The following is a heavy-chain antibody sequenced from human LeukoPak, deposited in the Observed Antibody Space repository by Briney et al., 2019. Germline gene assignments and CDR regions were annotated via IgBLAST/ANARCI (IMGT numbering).Heavy chain of an antibody. Sequence: ASVKVSCKASGYTFINYYIHWVRQAPGQGLEWMGGINPNSGGTNYAQKFQGRVTMTRDTSISTAYMDLSRLRSDDTAVYYCASGDQIRTVATIVPYYFDYWGQGTLVTVSS. D-gene: IGHD5-12*01. V-gene: IGHV1-2*02. CDR3: ASGDQIRTVATIVPYYFDY. CDR2: INPNSGGT. CDR1: GYTFINYY. J-gene: IGHJ4*02.